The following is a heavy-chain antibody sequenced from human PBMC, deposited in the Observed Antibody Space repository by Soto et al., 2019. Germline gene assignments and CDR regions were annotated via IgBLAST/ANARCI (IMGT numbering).Heavy chain of an antibody. CDR1: GFTFSSYE. D-gene: IGHD3-16*01. CDR3: PRDFPKGEGFDP. Sequence: GGSLRLSCAASGFTFSSYEMNWVRQAPGKGLEWVSYISSSGSTIYYADSVKGRFTISRDNAKNSLYLQMNSLRAEDTAVYYCPRDFPKGEGFDPWGQGTMVTVSS. CDR2: ISSSGSTI. V-gene: IGHV3-48*03. J-gene: IGHJ5*02.